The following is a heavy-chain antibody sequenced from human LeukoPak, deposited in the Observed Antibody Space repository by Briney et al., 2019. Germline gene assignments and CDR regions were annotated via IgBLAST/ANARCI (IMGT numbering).Heavy chain of an antibody. Sequence: GGSLRLSCAASGFTFSSYSMNWVRQAPGKGLEWVSYISSSSSTIYYADSVKGRFTISRDNAKNSLYLQMNSLRDEDTAVYYCARAGGYPTSTWGTYYYGMDVWGQGTTVTVSS. D-gene: IGHD3-16*01. J-gene: IGHJ6*02. CDR1: GFTFSSYS. V-gene: IGHV3-48*02. CDR3: ARAGGYPTSTWGTYYYGMDV. CDR2: ISSSSSTI.